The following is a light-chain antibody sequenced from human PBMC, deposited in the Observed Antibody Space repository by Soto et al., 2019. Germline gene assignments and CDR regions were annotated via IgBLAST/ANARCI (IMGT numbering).Light chain of an antibody. Sequence: QPVLTQPPSASGTPGQRVTISCSGSSSNIGSNHVYWYQQLPRTAPKLLIYRNNQRPSGVPDRFSGSKSGTSASLAISGLRSEDEADYYCAAWDDSLSGPRVFGGGTKLTVL. CDR2: RNN. CDR1: SSNIGSNH. CDR3: AAWDDSLSGPRV. V-gene: IGLV1-47*01. J-gene: IGLJ3*02.